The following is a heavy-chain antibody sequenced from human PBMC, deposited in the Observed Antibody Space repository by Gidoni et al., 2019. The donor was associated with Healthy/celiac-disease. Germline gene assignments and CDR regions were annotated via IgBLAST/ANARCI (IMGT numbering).Heavy chain of an antibody. V-gene: IGHV4-31*03. J-gene: IGHJ4*02. CDR3: ARGYSYGHYFDY. CDR1: GGSISSGGHY. CDR2: IYYSGST. D-gene: IGHD5-18*01. Sequence: QVQLQESGPGPAKPSQTLSLTCTVSGGSISSGGHYWSWIRQHPGQGLEWIGYIYYSGSTYYNPSLKSRVTISVDSSKNQFSLKLSSVTAADTAVYYCARGYSYGHYFDYWGQGTLVTVSS.